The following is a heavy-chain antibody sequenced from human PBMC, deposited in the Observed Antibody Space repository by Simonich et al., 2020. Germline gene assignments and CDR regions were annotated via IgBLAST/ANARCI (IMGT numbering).Heavy chain of an antibody. CDR1: GYSISSGYY. J-gene: IGHJ6*02. CDR2: NYHSGRT. V-gene: IGHV4-38-2*01. D-gene: IGHD6-13*01. CDR3: ARVGYSNYYYYGMDV. Sequence: QVQLQESGPGLVKPSETLSLTCAVSGYSISSGYYWGWIRQPPGKGLEWIGSNYHSGRTYYNPSLKSRGTISVDTSKNQFSLKLSSVTAADTAVYYCARVGYSNYYYYGMDVWGQGTTVTVSS.